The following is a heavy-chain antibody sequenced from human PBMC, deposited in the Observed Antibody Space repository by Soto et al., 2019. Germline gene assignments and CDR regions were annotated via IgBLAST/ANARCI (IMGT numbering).Heavy chain of an antibody. CDR2: INYSGST. Sequence: QLQLQESGPGLVKPSETLSLTCTVSGGSISSSSYYWGWIRQPPGKGLEWIGSINYSGSTYYNPSLKSRVTISVDTSKNPSTLKVTSVTAADTAVYYCARHPGLDVWGQGTTVTVSS. J-gene: IGHJ6*02. CDR3: ARHPGLDV. V-gene: IGHV4-39*01. CDR1: GGSISSSSYY.